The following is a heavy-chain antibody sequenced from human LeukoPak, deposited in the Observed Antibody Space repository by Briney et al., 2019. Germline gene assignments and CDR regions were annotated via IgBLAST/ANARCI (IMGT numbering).Heavy chain of an antibody. CDR3: ASLDTAKQPLANH. D-gene: IGHD5-18*01. V-gene: IGHV3-7*03. Sequence: GGSLRLSCAVSGFIFSNYWMSWVRQAPGKGLEWVANIREERGQEYYVDSVKGRFTISKNSAKNSLYLQMNTLRVEDTAMYYCASLDTAKQPLANHWGQGTLVTVSS. CDR1: GFIFSNYW. CDR2: IREERGQE. J-gene: IGHJ5*02.